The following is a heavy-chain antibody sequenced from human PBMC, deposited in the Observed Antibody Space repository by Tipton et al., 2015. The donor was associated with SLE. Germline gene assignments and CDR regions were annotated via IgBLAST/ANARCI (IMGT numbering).Heavy chain of an antibody. CDR1: NGSISSAGYY. CDR3: ARYYYDSTGDCLFDY. Sequence: TLSLTCTVSNGSISSAGYYWSWIRHHPGKGLEWIGYIYSSGITYYNPSLTGRPAISLDASKKQFSLKLTSVTTADTAVYYCARYYYDSTGDCLFDYWGQGTLVTVSS. D-gene: IGHD3-22*01. V-gene: IGHV4-31*03. J-gene: IGHJ4*02. CDR2: IYSSGIT.